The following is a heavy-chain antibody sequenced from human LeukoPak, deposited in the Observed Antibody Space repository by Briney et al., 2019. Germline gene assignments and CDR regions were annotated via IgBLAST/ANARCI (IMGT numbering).Heavy chain of an antibody. CDR1: GFTFSRYS. J-gene: IGHJ4*02. CDR2: IRYDGSNK. D-gene: IGHD6-13*01. Sequence: PGGSLRLSCAASGFTFSRYSMNWVRQAPGKGLEWISFIRYDGSNKYYTDSVKGRFTISRDNFQNTLYLQMNSLRTEDTALYFCAKDRTMAADGTYFDYWGQGTLATVSS. V-gene: IGHV3-30*02. CDR3: AKDRTMAADGTYFDY.